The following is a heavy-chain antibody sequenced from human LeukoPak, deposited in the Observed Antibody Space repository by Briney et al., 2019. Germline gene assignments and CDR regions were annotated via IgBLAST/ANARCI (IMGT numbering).Heavy chain of an antibody. CDR1: GFTFSSYA. D-gene: IGHD2-15*01. CDR2: ISYDGSNK. V-gene: IGHV3-30-3*01. CDR3: ARSAYCSGGSCRSYRKYYYYGMDV. J-gene: IGHJ6*02. Sequence: QPGGSLRLSCAASGFTFSSYAMHWVRQAPGKGLEWVAVISYDGSNKYYADSVKGRFTISRDNSKNTLYLQMNSLRAEDTAVYYCARSAYCSGGSCRSYRKYYYYGMDVWGQGTTVTVSS.